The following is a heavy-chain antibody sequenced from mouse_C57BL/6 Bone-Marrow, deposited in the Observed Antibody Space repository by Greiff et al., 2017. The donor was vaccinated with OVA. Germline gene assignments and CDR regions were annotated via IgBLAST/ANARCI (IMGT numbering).Heavy chain of an antibody. V-gene: IGHV1-55*01. CDR3: ARSRYGNYPFAY. Sequence: QVQLQQPGAELVKPGASVKMSCKASGYTFTSYWITWVKQRPGQGLEWIGDIYPGSGSTNYNEKFKSKATLTVDTSSSTAYMQLSSLTSEDSAVYYCARSRYGNYPFAYWGQGTLVTVSA. CDR1: GYTFTSYW. J-gene: IGHJ3*01. CDR2: IYPGSGST. D-gene: IGHD2-1*01.